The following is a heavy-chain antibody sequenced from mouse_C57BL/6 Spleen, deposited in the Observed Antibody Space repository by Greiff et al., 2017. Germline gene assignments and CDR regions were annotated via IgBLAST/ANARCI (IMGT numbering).Heavy chain of an antibody. V-gene: IGHV2-9-1*01. D-gene: IGHD2-2*01. Sequence: VKLMESGPGLVAPSQSLSITCTVSGFSLTSYAISWVRQPPGKGLEWLGVIWTGGGTNYNSALKSRLSISKDNSKSQVFLKMNSRQTDDTARYYCARILYGYDDAMDYWGQGTSVTVSS. CDR2: IWTGGGT. J-gene: IGHJ4*01. CDR3: ARILYGYDDAMDY. CDR1: GFSLTSYA.